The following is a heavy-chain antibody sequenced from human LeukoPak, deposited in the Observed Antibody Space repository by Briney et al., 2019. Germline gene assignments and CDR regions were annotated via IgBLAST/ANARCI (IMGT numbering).Heavy chain of an antibody. V-gene: IGHV3-30*18. J-gene: IGHJ3*01. CDR2: ISYDGSNK. CDR1: GFTFSSYG. D-gene: IGHD3-16*01. CDR3: AKDPFAFRLGAFDS. Sequence: PGGSLRLSCAASGFTFSSYGIHWVRQAPGKGLEWVAVISYDGSNKYYADSVKGRFTISRDNSKSTLFLQMNSVRVEDTAVYYCAKDPFAFRLGAFDSWGQGTMVTVSS.